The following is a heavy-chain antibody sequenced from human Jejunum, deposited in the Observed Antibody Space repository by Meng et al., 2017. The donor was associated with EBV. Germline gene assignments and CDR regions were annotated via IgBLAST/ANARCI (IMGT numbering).Heavy chain of an antibody. CDR1: GFTFNSHT. V-gene: IGHV3-23*04. CDR3: AKLTRA. CDR2: ITDSGGST. Sequence: VPVVEVGGGWVRPGGSLRLPGAASGFTFNSHTMSWVRQAPGKGLEWVSAITDSGGSTYYTDSVKGRFTISRDNSKNTLYLQMNSLRAEDTAVYYCAKLTRAWGQGTLVTVSS. J-gene: IGHJ5*02.